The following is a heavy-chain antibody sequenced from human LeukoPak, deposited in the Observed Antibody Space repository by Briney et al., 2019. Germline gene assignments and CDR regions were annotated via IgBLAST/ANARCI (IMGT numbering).Heavy chain of an antibody. CDR1: GGSISSSNW. V-gene: IGHV4-4*02. J-gene: IGHJ6*02. CDR3: ARRTEDYSSSWYRYGMDV. CDR2: IYHSGST. D-gene: IGHD6-13*01. Sequence: PSETLSLTCAVSGGSISSSNWWSWVRQPPGKGLEWIGEIYHSGSTNYNPSLKSRVTISVDKSKNQFSLKLSSVTAADTAVYYCARRTEDYSSSWYRYGMDVWGQGTTVTVSS.